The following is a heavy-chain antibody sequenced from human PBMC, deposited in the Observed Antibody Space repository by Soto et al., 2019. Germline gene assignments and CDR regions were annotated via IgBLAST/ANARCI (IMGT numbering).Heavy chain of an antibody. V-gene: IGHV1-18*04. CDR2: ISGKYGNT. Sequence: QVQLVQSGVEVKKPGASVKVSCKASGYTFISHGISWVRQAPGQGLEWMGWISGKYGNTNYAQKLQGRVTLTTDTSTTTAHMELRSLRSDDTAVYYGASVSSSIVVVPDYGIDVWGQGTTVTVSS. J-gene: IGHJ6*02. D-gene: IGHD2-15*01. CDR1: GYTFISHG. CDR3: ASVSSSIVVVPDYGIDV.